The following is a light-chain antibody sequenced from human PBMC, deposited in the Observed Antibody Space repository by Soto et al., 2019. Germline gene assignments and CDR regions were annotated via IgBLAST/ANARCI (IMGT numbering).Light chain of an antibody. CDR3: LQHYNYPWT. J-gene: IGKJ1*01. V-gene: IGKV1-6*01. CDR2: AAS. Sequence: AIQMTQSPSSLSASVGDRVTITCRASQDIRNDLGWYQQNPGKAPKVLIYAASSLQSGVPSRFSGSGSGKKFKLILSGLQPEDFGSYYCLQHYNYPWTFGQGTKVEI. CDR1: QDIRND.